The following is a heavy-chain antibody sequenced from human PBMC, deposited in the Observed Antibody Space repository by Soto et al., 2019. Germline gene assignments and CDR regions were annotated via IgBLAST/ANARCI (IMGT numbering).Heavy chain of an antibody. CDR1: GGSISSSSYY. D-gene: IGHD3-9*01. V-gene: IGHV4-39*01. J-gene: IGHJ4*02. Sequence: SETLSLTCTVSGGSISSSSYYWGWIRQPPGKGLEWIGSIYYSGSTYYNPSLKSRVTISVDTSKNQFSLKLSSVTAADTAVYYCARALSYDILTGYYFGGHENYFDYWGQGTLVTVSS. CDR2: IYYSGST. CDR3: ARALSYDILTGYYFGGHENYFDY.